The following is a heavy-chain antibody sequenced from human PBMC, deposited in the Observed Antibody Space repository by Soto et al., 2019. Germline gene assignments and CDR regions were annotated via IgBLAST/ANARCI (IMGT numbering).Heavy chain of an antibody. CDR3: ARGGVSTRTFDY. CDR2: IYPSDSDT. J-gene: IGHJ4*02. CDR1: GYNFAGYW. Sequence: GESLKISCKGSGYNFAGYWIAWVRQMPGKGLELMGIIYPSDSDTRYRPSFQGQVTISADKSISSAYLQWSSLRASDTAMYYCARGGVSTRTFDYWAQGTPVTVSS. D-gene: IGHD3-3*01. V-gene: IGHV5-51*01.